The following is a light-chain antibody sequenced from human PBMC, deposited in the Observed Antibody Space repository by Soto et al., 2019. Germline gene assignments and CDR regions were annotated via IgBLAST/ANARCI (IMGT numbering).Light chain of an antibody. J-gene: IGLJ1*01. CDR2: EAS. CDR3: CSNAASSTYV. Sequence: DVGSHNLVSWYQQYPGKAPKLIIFEASKRPSGVSNRFSGSKSGSTASLTISGLQAEDEADYYCCSNAASSTYVFGSGTKVTVL. CDR1: DVGSHNL. V-gene: IGLV2-23*01.